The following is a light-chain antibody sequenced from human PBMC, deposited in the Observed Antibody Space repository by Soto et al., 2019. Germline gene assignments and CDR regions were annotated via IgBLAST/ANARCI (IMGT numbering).Light chain of an antibody. V-gene: IGKV1-5*03. CDR2: KAS. Sequence: DIQMTQSPSTVSASVGDRVTITCRASQNINTWLAWYQQKPGKAPKLLILKASSLESGVPSRFSGSGSGTEFTLTISSLQPDDLATYYCQQYNNYFWAFGQGTK. J-gene: IGKJ1*01. CDR1: QNINTW. CDR3: QQYNNYFWA.